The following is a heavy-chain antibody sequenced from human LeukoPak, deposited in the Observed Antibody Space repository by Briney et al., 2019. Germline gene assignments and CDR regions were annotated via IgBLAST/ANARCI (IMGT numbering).Heavy chain of an antibody. Sequence: SETLSLTCTVSGGSISSYYWSWIRQPPGKGLEWIGYIYYSGSTNYNPSLKSRVTISADTSKNQFSLKLSSVTAADTAVYYCARLRGYSYGSVRFDPWGQGTLVTVSS. D-gene: IGHD5-18*01. V-gene: IGHV4-59*01. J-gene: IGHJ5*02. CDR1: GGSISSYY. CDR3: ARLRGYSYGSVRFDP. CDR2: IYYSGST.